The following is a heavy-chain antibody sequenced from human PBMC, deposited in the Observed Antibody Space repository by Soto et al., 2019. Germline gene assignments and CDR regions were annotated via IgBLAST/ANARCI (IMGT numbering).Heavy chain of an antibody. D-gene: IGHD3-3*01. V-gene: IGHV3-15*04. J-gene: IGHJ4*02. CDR2: LESTTDGVTT. CDR3: TTASFLEWLLSFDY. Sequence: KGRGWVGRLESTTDGVTTDYAAPVKGRFTISREDSKNTLYLQMNSLKTEDTAVYYCTTASFLEWLLSFDYWGQGTLVTVSS.